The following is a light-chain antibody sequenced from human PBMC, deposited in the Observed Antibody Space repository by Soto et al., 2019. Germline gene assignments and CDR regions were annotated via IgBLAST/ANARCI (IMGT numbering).Light chain of an antibody. CDR3: QQFYSNPPT. CDR1: QTLLYNSNNRNH. CDR2: WSS. J-gene: IGKJ4*01. Sequence: IVMTQSTDSLAVSLGERAIINCKSSQTLLYNSNNRNHLVWYQQKRGQPPKVLIYWSSVRESGVTERFSGSGSGTDFTLTINNVQVEDVAIYFCQQFYSNPPTFGGGTKVEI. V-gene: IGKV4-1*01.